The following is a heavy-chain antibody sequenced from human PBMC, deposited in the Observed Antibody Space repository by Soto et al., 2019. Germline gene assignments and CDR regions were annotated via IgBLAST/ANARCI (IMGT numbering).Heavy chain of an antibody. D-gene: IGHD1-1*01. V-gene: IGHV1-69*13. CDR1: GGTFSDFT. CDR3: ARNGTLTDYSYSMDV. CDR2: IIPIFDTA. Sequence: RASVKVSCKASGGTFSDFTINWGRQAPGQRLEWMGGIIPIFDTANYAEKFQGRVTITADESTSTSFMEVSSLRSEDTAVYYCARNGTLTDYSYSMDVWGEGTMVTVSS. J-gene: IGHJ6*02.